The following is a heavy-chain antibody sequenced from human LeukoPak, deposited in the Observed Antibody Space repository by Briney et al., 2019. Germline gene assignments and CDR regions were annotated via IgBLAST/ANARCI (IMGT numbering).Heavy chain of an antibody. J-gene: IGHJ4*02. D-gene: IGHD4-17*01. CDR2: IIPIFGTA. CDR1: GGTFSSYA. Sequence: GASVKVSCKASGGTFSSYAISWVRQAPGQGLEWMGGIIPIFGTANYAQKFQGRVTITADKSTSTAYMELSSLRSEDTAVYYCARGTVYGDYLFDYWGQGTLVTVSS. CDR3: ARGTVYGDYLFDY. V-gene: IGHV1-69*06.